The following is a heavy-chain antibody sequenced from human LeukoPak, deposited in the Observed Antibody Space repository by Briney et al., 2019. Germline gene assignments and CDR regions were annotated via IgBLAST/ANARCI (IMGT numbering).Heavy chain of an antibody. CDR1: GFTFSSYS. J-gene: IGHJ4*02. CDR3: ARAATEYYDFWSGYWTYFDY. V-gene: IGHV3-21*04. CDR2: ISSSSSYI. D-gene: IGHD3-3*01. Sequence: GGSLRLSCAASGFTFSSYSMNWVRQAPGKGLEWVSSISSSSSYIYYADSVKGRFTISRDNSKNTLYLQMNSLRAEDTAVYYCARAATEYYDFWSGYWTYFDYWGQGTLVTVSS.